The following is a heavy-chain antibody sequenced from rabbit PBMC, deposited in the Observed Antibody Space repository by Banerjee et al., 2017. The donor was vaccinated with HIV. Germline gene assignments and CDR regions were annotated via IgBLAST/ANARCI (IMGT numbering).Heavy chain of an antibody. J-gene: IGHJ4*01. CDR2: IDVGSSGSS. V-gene: IGHV1S40*01. CDR3: AREQSYSFNL. Sequence: QSLEESGGDLVKLGASLTLTCTASAFTFSSYWICWVRQAPGKGLEWIACIDVGSSGSSYYASWAKGRFTISKTSSTTVTLQMTSLTAADTATYFCAREQSYSFNLWGPGTLVTVS. CDR1: AFTFSSYW.